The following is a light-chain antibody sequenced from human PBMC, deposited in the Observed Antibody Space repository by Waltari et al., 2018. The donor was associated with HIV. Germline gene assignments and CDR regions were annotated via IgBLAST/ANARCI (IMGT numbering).Light chain of an antibody. V-gene: IGKV1-NL1*01. CDR1: QGIGNF. CDR3: QHYDTFPYT. CDR2: AAS. J-gene: IGKJ2*01. Sequence: DIQMSQSPSSLSASVGDRVTITCRASQGIGNFLAWYQQKPGGALKLLLTAASTLETGVPSRFSGSASGTAFTLTINSLQPEDFATYYCQHYDTFPYTFGQGTRLEIK.